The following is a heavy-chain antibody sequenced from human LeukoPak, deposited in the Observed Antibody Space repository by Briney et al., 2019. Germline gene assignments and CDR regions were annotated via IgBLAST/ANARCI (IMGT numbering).Heavy chain of an antibody. CDR2: IRSSGDVA. V-gene: IGHV3-23*01. D-gene: IGHD4-23*01. CDR3: AKEHGGNCQNPGCDFDS. Sequence: GGSLRLPCAASGLSFSNSVMHWVRQAPGKGLEWVAGIRSSGDVAYYADSVQGRFAISRDNSRNTLYLQMNSLRAEDTAVYYCAKEHGGNCQNPGCDFDSWGQGTLVTASS. J-gene: IGHJ4*02. CDR1: GLSFSNSV.